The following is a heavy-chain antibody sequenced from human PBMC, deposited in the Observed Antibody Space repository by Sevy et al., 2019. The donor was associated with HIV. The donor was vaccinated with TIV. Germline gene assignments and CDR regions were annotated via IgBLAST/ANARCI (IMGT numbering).Heavy chain of an antibody. CDR2: IHSGGKI. CDR1: GFTFNTYS. CDR3: AREDIVLGEDNYYGIDV. Sequence: GGSLRLSCSVSGFTFNTYSFHWVRQAPGMGLEWVSVIHSGGKISYADSVQGRFTISRDNSKNTLYLQMNSLRAEDTAVYYCAREDIVLGEDNYYGIDVWGQGTTVTVSS. J-gene: IGHJ6*02. V-gene: IGHV3-53*01. D-gene: IGHD2-15*01.